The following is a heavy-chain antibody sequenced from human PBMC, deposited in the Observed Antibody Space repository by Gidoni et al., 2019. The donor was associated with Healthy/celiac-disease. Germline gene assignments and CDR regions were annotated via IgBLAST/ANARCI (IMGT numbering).Heavy chain of an antibody. CDR3: ARVPRDSSGYDAFDI. CDR2: IYYSGST. Sequence: QVQLQESGPGLVKPSQTLSLTCTVSGGSISSGGYYWSWIRQHPGKGLEWIEYIYYSGSTYYNPSLKSRVTISVDTSKNQFSLKLSSVTAADTAVYYCARVPRDSSGYDAFDIWGQGTMVTVSS. V-gene: IGHV4-31*03. D-gene: IGHD3-22*01. CDR1: GGSISSGGYY. J-gene: IGHJ3*02.